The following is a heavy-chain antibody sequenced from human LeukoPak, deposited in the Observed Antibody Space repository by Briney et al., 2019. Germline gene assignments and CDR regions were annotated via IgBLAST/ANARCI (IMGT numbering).Heavy chain of an antibody. V-gene: IGHV3-23*01. J-gene: IGHJ3*02. CDR3: SKDPNGDYVGAFDM. Sequence: GGSLRLSCTASGLTFSNYATTWVRQAPGKGLEWVSSITGSGRGTYYADSVKGRFSVSRDNSQNTVFLHMNSLRADDTALYYCSKDPNGDYVGAFDMWGPGAMVTVSS. CDR2: ITGSGRGT. CDR1: GLTFSNYA. D-gene: IGHD4-17*01.